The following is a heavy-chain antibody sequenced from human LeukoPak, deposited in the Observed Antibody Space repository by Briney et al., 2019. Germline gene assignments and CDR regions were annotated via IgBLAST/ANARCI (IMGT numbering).Heavy chain of an antibody. J-gene: IGHJ5*02. CDR3: ARAGPPAFDP. CDR1: GFTFTNFE. Sequence: GGSLRLSCAASGFTFTNFEMNWVRQAPGKGLECVSYISYSGSTTSYADSVKGRFTISRDNAKNSLYLQMNSLRAEDTAVYYCARAGPPAFDPWGQGTLVTVSS. CDR2: ISYSGSTT. V-gene: IGHV3-48*03.